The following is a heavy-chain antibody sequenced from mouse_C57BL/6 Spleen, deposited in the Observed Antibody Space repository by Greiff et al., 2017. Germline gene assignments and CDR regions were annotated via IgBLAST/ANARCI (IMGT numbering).Heavy chain of an antibody. CDR3: ARSEYGKGFAY. CDR2: IRNKANGYTT. D-gene: IGHD1-1*02. V-gene: IGHV7-3*01. J-gene: IGHJ3*01. Sequence: EVMLVESGGGLVQPGGSLSLSCAASGFTFTDYYMSWVRQPPGKALEWLGFIRNKANGYTTEYSASVKGRFTISRDNSQSILYLQMNALRAEDSATYYCARSEYGKGFAYWGQGTLVTVSA. CDR1: GFTFTDYY.